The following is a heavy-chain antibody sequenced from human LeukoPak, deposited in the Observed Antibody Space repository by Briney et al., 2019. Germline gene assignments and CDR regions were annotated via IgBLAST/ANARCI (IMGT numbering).Heavy chain of an antibody. CDR1: GYTFTSYA. Sequence: ASVKVSCKASGYTFTSYAMNWVRQAPGQGLEWMGWINTNTGNPTYAQGFTGRFVFSLDTSVSTAYLQISSLKAEDTAVYYCARVARGSGSHNVDYWGRGTLVTVSS. V-gene: IGHV7-4-1*02. D-gene: IGHD3-10*01. J-gene: IGHJ4*02. CDR3: ARVARGSGSHNVDY. CDR2: INTNTGNP.